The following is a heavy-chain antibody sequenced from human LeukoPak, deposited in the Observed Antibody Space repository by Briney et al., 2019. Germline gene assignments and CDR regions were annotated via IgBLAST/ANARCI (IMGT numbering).Heavy chain of an antibody. V-gene: IGHV3-53*01. D-gene: IGHD5-24*01. CDR3: AREEMAVSGYFDY. CDR1: GFTVSSNY. J-gene: IGHJ4*02. Sequence: GGSLRLSCAASGFTVSSNYMSWVRQAPGKGLEWVSLISSGGGTYYADSVKGRFTISRDNSKSMVYLQMNSLRADDTAVYYCAREEMAVSGYFDYWGQGILVTISS. CDR2: ISSGGGT.